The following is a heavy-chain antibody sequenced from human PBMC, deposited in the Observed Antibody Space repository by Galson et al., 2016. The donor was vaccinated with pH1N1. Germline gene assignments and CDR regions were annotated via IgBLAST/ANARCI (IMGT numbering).Heavy chain of an antibody. CDR1: RGSISSSN. CDR2: LYASGTT. D-gene: IGHD5-24*01. CDR3: ARHLHVSGFKAIDS. Sequence: SETLSLTCTVSRGSISSSNWCWIRQAPGKGLEWIGFLYASGTTNYKPSLAPRPTISVDTPNQFSLKLNFVTAADTAIYYCARHLHVSGFKAIDSWGPGILVTVSS. V-gene: IGHV4-59*08. J-gene: IGHJ4*02.